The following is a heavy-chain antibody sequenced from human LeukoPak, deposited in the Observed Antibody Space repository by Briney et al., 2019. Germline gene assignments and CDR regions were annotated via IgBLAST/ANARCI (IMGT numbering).Heavy chain of an antibody. V-gene: IGHV1-69*05. CDR1: GGTFSSYA. CDR2: IIPIFGTA. CDR3: AIVEHYYDSCGPYHY. Sequence: SVKVSGKASGGTFSSYAISWVRLAPGQGLEWMGRIIPIFGTANYAQKFQGRVTITTDESTSTAYMELSSLRSEDRAVYYCAIVEHYYDSCGPYHYWGQGTLVTVSS. D-gene: IGHD3-22*01. J-gene: IGHJ4*02.